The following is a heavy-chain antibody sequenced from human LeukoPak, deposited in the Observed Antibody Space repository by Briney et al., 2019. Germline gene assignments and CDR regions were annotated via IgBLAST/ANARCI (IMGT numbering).Heavy chain of an antibody. D-gene: IGHD3-9*01. CDR2: ISYDGSNK. CDR3: ARGKTILTGYPVDPFDY. J-gene: IGHJ4*02. Sequence: PGGSLRLSCAASGFTFRSYAMHWVRQAPGKGLEWVAVISYDGSNKYYADSVKGRFTISRDNSKNTLYLQMNSLRAEDTAVYYCARGKTILTGYPVDPFDYWGQGTLVTVSS. CDR1: GFTFRSYA. V-gene: IGHV3-30*04.